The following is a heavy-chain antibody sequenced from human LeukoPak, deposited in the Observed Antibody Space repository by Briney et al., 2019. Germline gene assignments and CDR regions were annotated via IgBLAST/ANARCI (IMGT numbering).Heavy chain of an antibody. CDR1: GGTFSSYA. J-gene: IGHJ3*02. Sequence: ASVKVSCKASGGTFSSYAISWVRQAPGQGLEWMGRIIPILGIANYAQKFQGRVTITADKSTSTYYMELSSLRSEDTAVYYCAEERSFGDYDAFDIWGQGTMVTVSS. CDR2: IIPILGIA. D-gene: IGHD2-21*02. V-gene: IGHV1-69*04. CDR3: AEERSFGDYDAFDI.